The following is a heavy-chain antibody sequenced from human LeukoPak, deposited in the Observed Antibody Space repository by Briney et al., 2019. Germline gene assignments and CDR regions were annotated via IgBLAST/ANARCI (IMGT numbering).Heavy chain of an antibody. CDR3: ARQSRDGDYIAKLFDY. J-gene: IGHJ4*02. Sequence: SQTLSLTCTVSGGSLSNYYWSWIRQPPGKGLEWIGYIYYSGSINYNPSLKSRVTISVDMSKNQFSLQLSSVTAADTAVYYCARQSRDGDYIAKLFDYWGQGTLVTVSS. D-gene: IGHD4-17*01. CDR2: IYYSGSI. V-gene: IGHV4-59*08. CDR1: GGSLSNYY.